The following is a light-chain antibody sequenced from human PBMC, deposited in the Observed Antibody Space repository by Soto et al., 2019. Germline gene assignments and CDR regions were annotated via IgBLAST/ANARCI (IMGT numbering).Light chain of an antibody. CDR3: QQYDSSPRT. Sequence: EIVLTQSPGTLSLSPGERATLSCRASPSFSSRYLAWYQQKPGQAPRLVIYGASNRATGIPDRFSGSGSGTDFTLTIRKLEPEDFAVYYCQQYDSSPRTFGQGTKVDIK. J-gene: IGKJ1*01. CDR2: GAS. V-gene: IGKV3-20*01. CDR1: PSFSSRY.